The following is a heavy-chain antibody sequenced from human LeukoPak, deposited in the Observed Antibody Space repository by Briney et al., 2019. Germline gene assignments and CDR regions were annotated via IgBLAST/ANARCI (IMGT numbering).Heavy chain of an antibody. J-gene: IGHJ4*02. V-gene: IGHV3-21*01. Sequence: GGSLRLSCAASGFTFSSYSMNWVRHAPGKGLEWVSSISSSSSCIYYADSVKGRFTISRDNAKNSLYLQMNSLRAEDTAVYYCARTYRPYSSSWYYFDYWGQGTLVTVSS. CDR1: GFTFSSYS. CDR3: ARTYRPYSSSWYYFDY. D-gene: IGHD6-13*01. CDR2: ISSSSSCI.